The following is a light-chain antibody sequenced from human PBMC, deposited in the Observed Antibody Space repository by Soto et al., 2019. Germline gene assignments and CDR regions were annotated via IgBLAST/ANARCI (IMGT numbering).Light chain of an antibody. CDR1: QNIDTS. CDR2: DAS. CDR3: QHYKAFSPWT. Sequence: DIQMTQSTSALSASIGDRVTITCRASQNIDTSLAWYQQKPGKAPKSLIFDASNLESGVSSRLSGSGSGTEFTLTIDNLQPDDSGSYYCQHYKAFSPWTFGQGTKVEIK. V-gene: IGKV1-5*01. J-gene: IGKJ1*01.